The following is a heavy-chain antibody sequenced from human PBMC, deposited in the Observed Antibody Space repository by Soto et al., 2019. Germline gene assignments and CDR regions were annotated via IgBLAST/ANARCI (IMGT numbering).Heavy chain of an antibody. CDR1: GGTFTTSS. Sequence: SVKVSCKTSGGTFTTSSFVWVRQGPGQGLEWMGGIIPIFSKTNFAPKFQGRVTFTADESTRTVYMELSSLRSEDTAIYYCATDVVRSTGGDSWGQGTLVTVS. V-gene: IGHV1-69*13. CDR3: ATDVVRSTGGDS. CDR2: IIPIFSKT. D-gene: IGHD7-27*01. J-gene: IGHJ4*02.